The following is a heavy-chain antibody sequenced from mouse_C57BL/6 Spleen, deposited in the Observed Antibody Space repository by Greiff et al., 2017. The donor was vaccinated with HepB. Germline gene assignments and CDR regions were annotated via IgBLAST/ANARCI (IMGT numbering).Heavy chain of an antibody. CDR2: ISYDGSN. D-gene: IGHD1-1*01. Sequence: EVQLVESGPGLVKPSQSLSLTCSVTGYSITSGYYWNWIRQFPGNKLEWMGYISYDGSNNYNPSLKNRISITRDTSKNQFFLKLNSVTTEDTATYYCARERNYYGSSLVFDYWGQGTTLTVSS. CDR1: GYSITSGYY. V-gene: IGHV3-6*01. CDR3: ARERNYYGSSLVFDY. J-gene: IGHJ2*01.